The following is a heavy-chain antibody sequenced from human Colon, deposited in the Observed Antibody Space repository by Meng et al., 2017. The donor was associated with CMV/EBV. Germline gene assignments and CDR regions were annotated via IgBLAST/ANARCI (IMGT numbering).Heavy chain of an antibody. V-gene: IGHV3-74*01. J-gene: IGHJ4*02. Sequence: GESLKISCAASGFTFNTYAMTWVRQTPGKGLVWVSLINGDGTRTPYADSVKGRFTISRDNAKNTLYVQMNSLRVEDTAVYYCATGDSYYYNYWGRGTLVTVSS. CDR3: ATGDSYYYNY. CDR1: GFTFNTYA. CDR2: INGDGTRT. D-gene: IGHD3-10*01.